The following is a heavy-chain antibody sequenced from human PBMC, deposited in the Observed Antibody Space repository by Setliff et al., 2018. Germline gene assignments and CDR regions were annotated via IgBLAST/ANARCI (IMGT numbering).Heavy chain of an antibody. Sequence: PSETLYLTCTVYGASFSDYYWGWIRQPPGKGLEWIAEINHSGSTNYNPSLRSRVTVSVDTSKNQFSLKLTSVTAADTAMYYCARVYGENDLPDIWGQGTMVTVSS. CDR1: GASFSDYY. J-gene: IGHJ3*02. V-gene: IGHV4-34*01. D-gene: IGHD4-17*01. CDR2: INHSGST. CDR3: ARVYGENDLPDI.